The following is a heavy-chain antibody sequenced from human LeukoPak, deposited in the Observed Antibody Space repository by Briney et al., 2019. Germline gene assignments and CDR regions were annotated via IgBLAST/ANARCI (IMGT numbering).Heavy chain of an antibody. J-gene: IGHJ5*02. CDR3: ARDLWFGESHSRGWFDP. D-gene: IGHD3-10*01. CDR1: GYTFTNYA. V-gene: IGHV1-3*01. CDR2: INAGNGNT. Sequence: ASVNVSCKASGYTFTNYAMHWVRQAPGQRLEWMGWINAGNGNTKYSQKFQGRVTITRDTSASTAYMELSSLRSEDTAVYYCARDLWFGESHSRGWFDPWGQGTLVTVSS.